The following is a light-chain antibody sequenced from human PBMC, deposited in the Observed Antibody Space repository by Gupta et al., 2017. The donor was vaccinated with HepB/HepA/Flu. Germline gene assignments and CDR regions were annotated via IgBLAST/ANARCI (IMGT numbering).Light chain of an antibody. CDR3: QQRSNWPPEYT. Sequence: IVLTQSPATLSLSPGERATLSCRASQSVSSYLAWYQQKPGQAPRLLIYDASNRATGIPARFSGSGSGTDFTLTISSREPEDFSVYYCQQRSNWPPEYTFGQGTKLEIK. CDR2: DAS. CDR1: QSVSSY. V-gene: IGKV3-11*01. J-gene: IGKJ2*01.